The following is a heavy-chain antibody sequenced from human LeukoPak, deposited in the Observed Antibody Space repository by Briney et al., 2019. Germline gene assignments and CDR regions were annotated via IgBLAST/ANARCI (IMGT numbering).Heavy chain of an antibody. Sequence: PSETLSLTCAVSGGSISSGGYSWSWIRQPPGKGLEWIGRIYTSGSTNYSSALKSRVTISVDTSKNQFSLKLSSVTAADTAVYYCARGVIAPYYFDYWGQGTLVTVSS. J-gene: IGHJ4*02. CDR2: IYTSGST. CDR1: GGSISSGGYS. D-gene: IGHD2-21*01. CDR3: ARGVIAPYYFDY. V-gene: IGHV4-61*02.